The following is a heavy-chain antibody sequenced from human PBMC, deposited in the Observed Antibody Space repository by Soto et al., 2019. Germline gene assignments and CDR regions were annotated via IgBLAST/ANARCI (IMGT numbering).Heavy chain of an antibody. Sequence: GGSLRLSCAASGFTVSSNYMSWVRQAPGKGLEWVSVIYSGGSTYYADSVKGRFTISRDNSKNTLYLQMNSLRAEDTAVYYCGRGIQLWLSHYGMDVWGQGTTVTVSS. CDR3: GRGIQLWLSHYGMDV. V-gene: IGHV3-66*01. J-gene: IGHJ6*02. CDR2: IYSGGST. CDR1: GFTVSSNY. D-gene: IGHD5-18*01.